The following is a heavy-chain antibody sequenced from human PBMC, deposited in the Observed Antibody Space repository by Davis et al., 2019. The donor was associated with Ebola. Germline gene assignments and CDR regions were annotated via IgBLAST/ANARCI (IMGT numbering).Heavy chain of an antibody. CDR3: ARLLRGYSYGYGYYYYGMDV. CDR2: IYYSGST. Sequence: MPSETLSLTCTVSGGSVSSGSYYWSWIRQPPGKGLEWIGYIYYSGSTNYNPSLKSRVTISVDTSKNQFSLKLSSVTAADTAVYYCARLLRGYSYGYGYYYYGMDVWGQGTTVTVSS. CDR1: GGSVSSGSYY. D-gene: IGHD5-18*01. J-gene: IGHJ6*02. V-gene: IGHV4-61*01.